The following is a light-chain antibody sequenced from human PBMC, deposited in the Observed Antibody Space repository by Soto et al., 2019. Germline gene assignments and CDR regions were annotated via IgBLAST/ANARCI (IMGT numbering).Light chain of an antibody. CDR3: QQYLGYSWT. V-gene: IGKV1-5*03. Sequence: DIQMTQSPSTLSASVGDRVTITCRASQTISDWLAWFQQKPGKAPQVLVYKASTLESGVPSRFSASGSGTEFTLTISSLQPDDFATYYCQQYLGYSWTFGQGTKVEVK. J-gene: IGKJ1*01. CDR2: KAS. CDR1: QTISDW.